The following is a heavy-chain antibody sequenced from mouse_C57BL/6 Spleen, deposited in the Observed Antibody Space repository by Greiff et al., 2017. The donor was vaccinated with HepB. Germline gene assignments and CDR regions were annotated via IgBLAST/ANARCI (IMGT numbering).Heavy chain of an antibody. CDR1: GYTFTDYN. V-gene: IGHV1-22*01. Sequence: EVQLQQSEPELVKPGASVKMSCKASGYTFTDYNMHWVKQSHGKSLEWIGYINPNNGGTSYNQKFKGKATLTVNKSSSTAYMELRSLTSEDSAVYYCAREKVYYDYDGAMDYWGQGTSVTVSS. J-gene: IGHJ4*01. CDR3: AREKVYYDYDGAMDY. D-gene: IGHD2-4*01. CDR2: INPNNGGT.